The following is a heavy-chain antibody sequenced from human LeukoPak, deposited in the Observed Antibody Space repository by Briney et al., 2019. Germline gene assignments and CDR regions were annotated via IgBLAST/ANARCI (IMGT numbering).Heavy chain of an antibody. J-gene: IGHJ4*02. V-gene: IGHV1-2*02. CDR1: GYTFRCNY. Sequence: ASVKISCKASGYTFRCNYIHWLRQAPGQGLEWMGWIDANNGDTKSAQKFQGRVTMSRDTSISTAYMDLSSLSPDDAAVYYCARDPSSVNLYFVDYWGQGTLVTVSS. CDR2: IDANNGDT. D-gene: IGHD4-11*01. CDR3: ARDPSSVNLYFVDY.